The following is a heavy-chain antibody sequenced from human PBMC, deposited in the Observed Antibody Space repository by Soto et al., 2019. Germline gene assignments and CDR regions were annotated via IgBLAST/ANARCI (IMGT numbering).Heavy chain of an antibody. V-gene: IGHV3-66*01. CDR3: AREDDYGDLRNA. D-gene: IGHD4-17*01. Sequence: GGSLRLSCAASGFTVSSNYMSWVRQAPGKGLQWVSVIYSGGSTYYADSVKGRFTISRYNSKNTLYLQMNSLRAEDTAVYYCAREDDYGDLRNAWGQGTLVTVSS. CDR1: GFTVSSNY. CDR2: IYSGGST. J-gene: IGHJ5*02.